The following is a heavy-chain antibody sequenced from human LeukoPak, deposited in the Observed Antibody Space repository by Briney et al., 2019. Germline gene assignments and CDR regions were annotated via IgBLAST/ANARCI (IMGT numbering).Heavy chain of an antibody. J-gene: IGHJ4*02. CDR2: IYYSGST. Sequence: SQTLSLTCTVSGGSISSGGYYWSWIRQHPGKGLEWIGYIYYSGSTYYNPSLKSRVTISVDTSKNQFSLKLSSVTAADTAVYYCARGSALTGTTDYWGQGTLVTVSS. CDR1: GGSISSGGYY. D-gene: IGHD4-17*01. V-gene: IGHV4-31*03. CDR3: ARGSALTGTTDY.